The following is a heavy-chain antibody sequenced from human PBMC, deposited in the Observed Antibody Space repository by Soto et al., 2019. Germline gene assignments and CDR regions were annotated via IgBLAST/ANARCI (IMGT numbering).Heavy chain of an antibody. Sequence: SETLSLTCTVSGGSISSYYMSWIRQPPGKGLEWIGSIYYSGSTYYNSSLKSRVTISVDTSKNQFSLKLTSVTAADTAVYYCATPPNYGDPNPEFWGQGTLVTVSS. J-gene: IGHJ4*02. CDR2: IYYSGST. V-gene: IGHV4-39*01. CDR1: GGSISSYY. D-gene: IGHD4-17*01. CDR3: ATPPNYGDPNPEF.